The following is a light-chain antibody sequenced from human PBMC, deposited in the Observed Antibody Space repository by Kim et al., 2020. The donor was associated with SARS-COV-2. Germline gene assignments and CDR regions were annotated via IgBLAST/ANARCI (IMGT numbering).Light chain of an antibody. CDR1: GSAVAIYKY. V-gene: IGLV2-14*03. CDR2: GVS. CDR3: SSYTTTSTL. Sequence: PGTSITISCTGTGSAVAIYKYVSWYQQHPDKAPKLLIYGVSKRPSGVSDRFSGSESGNTASLTISGLQAEDEADYYCSSYTTTSTLFGGGTQLTVL. J-gene: IGLJ2*01.